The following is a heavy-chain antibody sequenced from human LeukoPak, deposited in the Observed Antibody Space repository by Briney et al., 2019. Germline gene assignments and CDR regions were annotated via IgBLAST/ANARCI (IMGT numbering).Heavy chain of an antibody. CDR3: TTGGLWYSGRVF. CDR2: IKIKTDGRTT. V-gene: IGHV3-15*01. J-gene: IGHJ4*02. Sequence: WGSLRLSRAASGFTFSNTWMYWVRQAPAKGLELVGRIKIKTDGRTTAFAAPVKGRFTMSRDDSNNTLYLQMNSLKTEDTAMYYCTTGGLWYSGRVFWGQGNLVTAS. D-gene: IGHD3-10*01. CDR1: GFTFSNTW.